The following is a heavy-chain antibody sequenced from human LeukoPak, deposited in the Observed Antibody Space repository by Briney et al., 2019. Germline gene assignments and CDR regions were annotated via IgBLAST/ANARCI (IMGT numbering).Heavy chain of an antibody. CDR1: GFTFNTYA. J-gene: IGHJ4*02. Sequence: GGSLTLSCAASGFTFNTYAMSWVRQAPAKGLEWVSSISSSSSYIYYADSVKGRFTISRDNAKNSLYLQMNSLRAEDTAVYYCARGGIAARGYWGQGTLVTVSS. CDR2: ISSSSSYI. V-gene: IGHV3-21*01. CDR3: ARGGIAARGY. D-gene: IGHD6-6*01.